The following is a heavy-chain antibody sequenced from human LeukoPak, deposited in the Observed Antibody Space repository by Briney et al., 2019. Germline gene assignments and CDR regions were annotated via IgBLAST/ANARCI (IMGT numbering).Heavy chain of an antibody. Sequence: GRSLRLSCAASGFTLSSYAMHWVRQAPGKGLEWVAVRSYDGSNKYYADSVKGRFTISRDNSKNTLYLQMNSLRAEDTAVYYCARDSSRYSSSWCLSYWGQGTLVTVSS. J-gene: IGHJ4*02. CDR3: ARDSSRYSSSWCLSY. D-gene: IGHD6-13*01. V-gene: IGHV3-30*04. CDR2: RSYDGSNK. CDR1: GFTLSSYA.